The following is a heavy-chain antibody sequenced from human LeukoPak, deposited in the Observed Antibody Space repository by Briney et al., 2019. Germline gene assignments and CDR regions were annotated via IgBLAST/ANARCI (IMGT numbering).Heavy chain of an antibody. J-gene: IGHJ4*02. CDR3: ARAVVAVAGTGYFDY. CDR1: GGSISSSSYY. CDR2: IYYSGST. Sequence: SETLSLTCTVSGGSISSSSYYWGWIRQPPGKGLEWIGSIYYSGSTYYNPSPKSRVTISVDTSKNQFSLKLSSVTAADTAVYYCARAVVAVAGTGYFDYWGQGTLVTVSS. D-gene: IGHD6-19*01. V-gene: IGHV4-39*07.